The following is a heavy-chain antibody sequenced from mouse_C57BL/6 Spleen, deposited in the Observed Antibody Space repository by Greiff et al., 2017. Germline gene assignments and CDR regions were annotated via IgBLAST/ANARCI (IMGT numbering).Heavy chain of an antibody. J-gene: IGHJ2*01. CDR1: GYTFTSYW. V-gene: IGHV1-69*01. CDR3: AREDSNFFDY. Sequence: VQLQQPGAELVMPGASVKLSCKASGYTFTSYWMHWVKQRPGQGLEWIGEIDPSDSYTNYNQKFKGKSTLTVDKSSSTAYMQLSSLTAEDSAVYYGAREDSNFFDYWGQGTTLTVDS. D-gene: IGHD2-5*01. CDR2: IDPSDSYT.